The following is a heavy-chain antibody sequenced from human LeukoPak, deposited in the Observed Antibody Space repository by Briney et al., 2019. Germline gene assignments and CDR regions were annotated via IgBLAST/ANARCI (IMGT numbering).Heavy chain of an antibody. CDR1: GGSITNYY. D-gene: IGHD6-19*01. V-gene: IGHV4-59*01. CDR2: IYHSGRT. J-gene: IGHJ4*02. CDR3: ARPVPQEGWPVRDY. Sequence: SETLSLTCTVSGGSITNYYWSWIRQPPGRGLEWVGNIYHSGRTNYNPSLKSRVTISVDTSKSQFSLKLSSVTAADTAVYYCARPVPQEGWPVRDYWGQGTLVTVSS.